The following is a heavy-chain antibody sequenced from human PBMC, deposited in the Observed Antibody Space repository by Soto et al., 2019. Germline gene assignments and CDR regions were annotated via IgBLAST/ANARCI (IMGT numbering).Heavy chain of an antibody. CDR2: ISYDGSNK. J-gene: IGHJ4*02. V-gene: IGHV3-30-3*01. D-gene: IGHD3-16*01. Sequence: QVQLVESGGGVVQPGRSLRLSCAASGFTFSSYAMHWVRQAPGKGLEWVAVISYDGSNKYYADSVKGRFTISRDNSKNXXYLQMNSLRAEDTAVYYCARDYLPVGNGGPGYFDYWGQGTLVTVSS. CDR3: ARDYLPVGNGGPGYFDY. CDR1: GFTFSSYA.